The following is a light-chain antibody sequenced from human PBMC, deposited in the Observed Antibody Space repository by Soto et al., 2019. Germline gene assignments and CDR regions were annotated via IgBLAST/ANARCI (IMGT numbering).Light chain of an antibody. CDR3: QQYNNWPPT. CDR2: GAS. J-gene: IGKJ1*01. CDR1: QSVSSN. V-gene: IGKV3-15*01. Sequence: ELVMTQSPATLSVSPGERATLSCRASQSVSSNLAWYQQKPGQAPRLLIYGASTRDTGSPARFSGSGSGTEFTLTISSLQSEDFAVYYCQQYNNWPPTFGQGTKVEIK.